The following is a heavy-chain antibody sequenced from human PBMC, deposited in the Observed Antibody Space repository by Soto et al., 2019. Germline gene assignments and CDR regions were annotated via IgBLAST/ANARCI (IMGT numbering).Heavy chain of an antibody. CDR1: GFTFSSYT. J-gene: IGHJ4*02. CDR2: ISSSSSYI. V-gene: IGHV3-21*01. CDR3: ARGYSSGDY. D-gene: IGHD6-19*01. Sequence: EVQLVESGGGLVKPGGSLRLSCAASGFTFSSYTMNWVRQAPGKGLEWVSSISSSSSYIYYADSVKGRFTISRDNAKNSLYLQRNSLRAESTAVYYCARGYSSGDYWGQGTLVTVSS.